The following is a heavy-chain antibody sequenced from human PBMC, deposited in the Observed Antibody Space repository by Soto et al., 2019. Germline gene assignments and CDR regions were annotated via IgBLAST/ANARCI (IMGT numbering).Heavy chain of an antibody. Sequence: QLVQSGAEVKKPGASVKVSCKTSGYTFANYAMQWVRHAPGQRLEWMGWINGGSGSTRYSQNFQGRLTITRDSSANTVYMELSSLRSGDTAIYYCARSPPPLGRFASWGQGTLVTVSS. CDR3: ARSPPPLGRFAS. CDR2: INGGSGST. V-gene: IGHV1-3*01. J-gene: IGHJ5*01. CDR1: GYTFANYA.